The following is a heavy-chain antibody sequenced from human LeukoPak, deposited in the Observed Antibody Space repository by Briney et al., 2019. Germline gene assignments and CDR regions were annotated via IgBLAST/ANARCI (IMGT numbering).Heavy chain of an antibody. V-gene: IGHV3-15*01. CDR1: GFTFSNAW. CDR3: TTDIFVEEWDYGDLRYYYGMDV. Sequence: GGSLRLSCAASGFTFSNAWMSWVRQAPGKGLEWVGRIKSKTDGGTTDYAAPVKGRFTISRDDSKNTLYLQMNSLKTEDTAVYYCTTDIFVEEWDYGDLRYYYGMDVWGQGTTVTVSS. D-gene: IGHD4-17*01. J-gene: IGHJ6*02. CDR2: IKSKTDGGTT.